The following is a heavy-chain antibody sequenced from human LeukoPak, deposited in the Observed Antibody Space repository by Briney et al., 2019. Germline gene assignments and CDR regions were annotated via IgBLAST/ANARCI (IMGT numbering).Heavy chain of an antibody. CDR2: ISGSGGGT. V-gene: IGHV3-23*01. CDR1: GFTFSSYA. D-gene: IGHD1-26*01. CDR3: AKDQSYVFDY. Sequence: PGGSLRLSCAASGFTFSSYAMSWVRQAPGMGLEWVSAISGSGGGTYYADSVKGRFTISRDNSKNTLYLQMNSLRAEDTAVYYCAKDQSYVFDYWGQGTLVTVSS. J-gene: IGHJ4*02.